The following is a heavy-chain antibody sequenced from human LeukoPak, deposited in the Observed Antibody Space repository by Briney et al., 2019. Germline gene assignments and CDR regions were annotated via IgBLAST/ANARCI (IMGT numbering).Heavy chain of an antibody. D-gene: IGHD3-10*01. CDR3: ARGVYYGSGSQTNWFDP. CDR1: GGSISSYY. Sequence: SETLSLTCTVSGGSISSYYWSWIRQPPGKGLEWIGYIYYSGSTNYNPSLKSRVTISVDTSKNQFSLKLSSVTAADTAVYYCARGVYYGSGSQTNWFDPWGQGTLVTVSS. V-gene: IGHV4-59*01. CDR2: IYYSGST. J-gene: IGHJ5*02.